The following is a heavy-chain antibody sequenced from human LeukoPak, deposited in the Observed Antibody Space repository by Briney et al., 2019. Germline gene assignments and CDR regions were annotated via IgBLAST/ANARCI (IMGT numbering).Heavy chain of an antibody. CDR2: ISGSGGST. D-gene: IGHD4-17*01. CDR3: AKEPDYGDYFDY. V-gene: IGHV3-23*01. Sequence: GGSLRLSCAASGFTFSSYAMSWVRQAPGKGLEWVSTISGSGGSTYYADSVKGRFTISRDNSRNTLYLQMNSLRAEDTAVYYCAKEPDYGDYFDYWGQGTLVTVSS. J-gene: IGHJ4*02. CDR1: GFTFSSYA.